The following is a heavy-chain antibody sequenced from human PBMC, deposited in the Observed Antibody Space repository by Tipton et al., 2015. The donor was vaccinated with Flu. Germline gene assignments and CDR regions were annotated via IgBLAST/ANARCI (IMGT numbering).Heavy chain of an antibody. Sequence: SLRLSCAASGFTFSSYSMNWVRQAPGKGLEWVSYISSSSSYIYYADSVKGRFTISRDNAKNSLYLQMNSLRAEDTAVYYCATKTTGGGYCSSTSCYMGLDYYYMDVWGKGTTVTVSS. D-gene: IGHD2-2*02. V-gene: IGHV3-21*05. CDR3: ATKTTGGGYCSSTSCYMGLDYYYMDV. CDR1: GFTFSSYS. CDR2: ISSSSSYI. J-gene: IGHJ6*03.